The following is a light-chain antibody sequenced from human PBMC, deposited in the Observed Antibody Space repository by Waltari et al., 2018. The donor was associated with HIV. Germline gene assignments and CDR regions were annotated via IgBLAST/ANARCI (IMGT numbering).Light chain of an antibody. J-gene: IGLJ3*02. CDR1: SSNIGSNY. CDR3: AAWDDSLRGLV. Sequence: QSVLTQPPSASGTPGQRVTISCSGSSSNIGSNYVFWYQQLPGTAPKLVIYRNNQRPSGVPDRFSGSWSGSSASLAISGLRSEDEADYDCAAWDDSLRGLVFGGGTKLTVL. CDR2: RNN. V-gene: IGLV1-47*01.